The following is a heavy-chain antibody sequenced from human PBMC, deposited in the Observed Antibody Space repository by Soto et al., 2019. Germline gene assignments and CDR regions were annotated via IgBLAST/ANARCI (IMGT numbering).Heavy chain of an antibody. J-gene: IGHJ4*02. CDR1: GFTFSSYW. CDR2: INSDGSRT. Sequence: EVQLVESGGGLVQPGGSLRLSCAASGFTFSSYWMHWVRQGPGKGLVWVSRINSDGSRTTYADSVKGRFTISRDNARNTLYLQMNSLITEDTAVYYGARVSTGGYDFSLDDYWGQGTLVTVSS. V-gene: IGHV3-74*01. CDR3: ARVSTGGYDFSLDDY. D-gene: IGHD5-12*01.